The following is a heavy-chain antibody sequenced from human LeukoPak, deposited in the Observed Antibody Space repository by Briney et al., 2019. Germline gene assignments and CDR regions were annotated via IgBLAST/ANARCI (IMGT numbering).Heavy chain of an antibody. CDR1: GGTFSSYA. Sequence: SSVKVSCKASGGTFSSYAISWVRQAPGQGLEWMGGIIPIFGTANYAQKFQGRVTITANESTSTAYMELSSLRSEDTAVYYCASRDPSYTKDYWGQGTLVTVSS. CDR2: IIPIFGTA. V-gene: IGHV1-69*13. D-gene: IGHD1-14*01. J-gene: IGHJ4*02. CDR3: ASRDPSYTKDY.